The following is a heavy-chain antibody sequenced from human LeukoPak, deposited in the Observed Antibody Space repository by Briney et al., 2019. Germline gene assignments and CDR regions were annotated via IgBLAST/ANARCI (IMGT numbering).Heavy chain of an antibody. CDR2: IWYDGSNK. J-gene: IGHJ4*02. CDR3: ARGVQGGYAQYYFDY. CDR1: RFTFSSYG. V-gene: IGHV3-33*01. Sequence: GRSLRLSCAASRFTFSSYGMHWVRQAPGKGLGWVAVIWYDGSNKYYADSVKGRFTISRDNSKNTLYLQMNSLRAEDTAVYYCARGVQGGYAQYYFDYWGQGTLVTVSS. D-gene: IGHD5-12*01.